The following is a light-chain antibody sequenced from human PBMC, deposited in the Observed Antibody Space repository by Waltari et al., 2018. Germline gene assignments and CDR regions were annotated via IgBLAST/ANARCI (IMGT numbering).Light chain of an antibody. V-gene: IGKV6D-21*02. Sequence: RARQSVRRPPHSFHQKPDQAPMLLINSASHTTAGVPSRFSGSGSGTDFTLTISSLEPEDSAVYYCHQIASLPATFGPGTKVEIK. J-gene: IGKJ1*01. CDR3: HQIASLPAT. CDR2: SAS. CDR1: QSVRRP.